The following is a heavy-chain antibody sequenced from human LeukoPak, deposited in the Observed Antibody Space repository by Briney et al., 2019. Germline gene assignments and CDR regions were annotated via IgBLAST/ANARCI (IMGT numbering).Heavy chain of an antibody. CDR1: RFTFSSYG. V-gene: IGHV3-23*01. CDR2: ISGSGGGT. D-gene: IGHD3-22*01. CDR3: AKSSYYDASGYYREYYFDY. Sequence: GGSLRPSCAASRFTFSSYGMSWVRQAPGKGLEWVSSISGSGGGTYYADSVKGRFTISRDNSKNTLYLQMNSLRDEDTAVYYCAKSSYYDASGYYREYYFDYWGQGTLVTVSS. J-gene: IGHJ4*02.